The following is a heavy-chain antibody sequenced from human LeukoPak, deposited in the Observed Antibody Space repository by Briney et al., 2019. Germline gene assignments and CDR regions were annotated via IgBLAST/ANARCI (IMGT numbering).Heavy chain of an antibody. Sequence: PGGSLRLSCAASGFTFSDYYMSWIRQAPGKGLEWVSYISSSGSTIYYADSVKGRFTISRDNAKNSLYLQMNSLRAEDTAVYYCASPLPVVVPAAGDAFDIWGQGTMVTVSS. D-gene: IGHD2-2*01. V-gene: IGHV3-11*01. CDR2: ISSSGSTI. CDR3: ASPLPVVVPAAGDAFDI. J-gene: IGHJ3*02. CDR1: GFTFSDYY.